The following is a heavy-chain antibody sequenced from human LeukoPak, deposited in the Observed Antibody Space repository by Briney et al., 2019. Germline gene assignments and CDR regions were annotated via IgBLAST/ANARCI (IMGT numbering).Heavy chain of an antibody. V-gene: IGHV1-18*01. Sequence: ASVKVSCKASGYTFTRYGITWVRQAPGQGLEFMGCISAYNGDTKYAQKLQGRVTMTTDTSTSTAYMELRSLRSDDTAVSYCESDPSNSSGWYIFFDFWGQGTLVAVSS. CDR3: ESDPSNSSGWYIFFDF. J-gene: IGHJ4*02. D-gene: IGHD6-19*01. CDR2: ISAYNGDT. CDR1: GYTFTRYG.